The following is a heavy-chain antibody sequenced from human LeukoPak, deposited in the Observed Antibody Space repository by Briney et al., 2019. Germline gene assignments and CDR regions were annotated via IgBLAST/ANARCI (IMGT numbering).Heavy chain of an antibody. CDR3: ARRIYTGYCSSTSCYNWFDP. J-gene: IGHJ5*02. D-gene: IGHD2-2*01. CDR2: IYYSGST. CDR1: GGSISSSSYY. V-gene: IGHV4-39*01. Sequence: SETLSLTCTVSGGSISSSSYYWGWIRQPPGKRLEWIGSIYYSGSTNYNPSLKSRVTISVDTSKNQFSLKLSSVTAADTAVYYCARRIYTGYCSSTSCYNWFDPWGQGTLVTVSS.